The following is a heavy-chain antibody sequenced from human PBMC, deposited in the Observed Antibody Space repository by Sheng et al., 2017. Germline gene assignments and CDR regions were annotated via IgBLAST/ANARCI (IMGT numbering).Heavy chain of an antibody. CDR3: ARVFAYCGGDCYGADY. CDR2: INPNSGGT. V-gene: IGHV1-2*02. D-gene: IGHD2-21*02. J-gene: IGHJ4*02. CDR1: GYTFTGYY. Sequence: QVQLVQSGAEVKKPGASVKVSCKASGYTFTGYYMHWVRQAPGQGLEWMGWINPNSGGTNYAQKFQGRVTMTRDTSISTAYMELSRLRSDDTAVYYCARVFAYCGGDCYGADYWGQGTLVTVSS.